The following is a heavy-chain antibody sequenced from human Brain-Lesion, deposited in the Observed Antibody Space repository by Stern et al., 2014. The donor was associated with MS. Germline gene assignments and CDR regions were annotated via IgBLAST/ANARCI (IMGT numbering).Heavy chain of an antibody. D-gene: IGHD3-22*01. J-gene: IGHJ4*02. V-gene: IGHV3-53*01. CDR2: IYSGDTT. Sequence: EVQLVESGGGLIQPGGSLRLSCAASGFIVSDNYMTWVRQAPGKGLEWVSVIYSGDTTYSADPVKGRFTISRDNSRNTLYLQMNSLRAEDTAVYYCASAGRDSSGFAFDYWGQGTLVTVSS. CDR3: ASAGRDSSGFAFDY. CDR1: GFIVSDNY.